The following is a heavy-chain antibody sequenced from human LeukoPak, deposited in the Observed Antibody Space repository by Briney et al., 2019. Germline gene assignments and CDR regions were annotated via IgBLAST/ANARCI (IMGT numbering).Heavy chain of an antibody. V-gene: IGHV4-31*03. CDR1: GGSISSGGYY. CDR2: IYYSGST. Sequence: SSETLSLTCTVSGGSISSGGYYWSWIRQHPGKGLEWIGYIYYSGSTYSNPSLKSRVTISVDTSKNQFSLNLSSVTAADTAVYYCARYCSSANCYKGGFDPWGQGTLVTVSS. CDR3: ARYCSSANCYKGGFDP. J-gene: IGHJ5*02. D-gene: IGHD2-2*02.